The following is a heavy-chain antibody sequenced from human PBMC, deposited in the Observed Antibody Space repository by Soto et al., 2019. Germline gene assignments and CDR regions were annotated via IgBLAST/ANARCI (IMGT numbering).Heavy chain of an antibody. V-gene: IGHV3-21*06. CDR1: GFSFSKYR. J-gene: IGHJ5*02. CDR2: INDRSNYI. D-gene: IGHD3-22*01. CDR3: ARDDYDTTAGVFDP. Sequence: GGSLRLSCAASGFSFSKYRMNWVRQAPGNGLEWVSSINDRSNYIYYADSVKGRFTISRDNVINSLYLQMNSLGAEDTAVYYCARDDYDTTAGVFDPWGQGTLVKVSS.